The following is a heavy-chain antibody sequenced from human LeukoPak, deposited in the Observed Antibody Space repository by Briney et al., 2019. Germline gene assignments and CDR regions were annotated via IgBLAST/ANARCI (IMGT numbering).Heavy chain of an antibody. CDR1: GFTFNSYW. D-gene: IGHD1-26*01. CDR3: ARERGSYAADFDY. J-gene: IGHJ4*02. Sequence: GGSLRLSCAASGFTFNSYWMSWVRQAPGKGLEWVANIKQDGSEKYYVDSVKGRFTISRDNAKNSLYLQMNSLRAEDTAVYYCARERGSYAADFDYWGQGTLVTVSS. CDR2: IKQDGSEK. V-gene: IGHV3-7*01.